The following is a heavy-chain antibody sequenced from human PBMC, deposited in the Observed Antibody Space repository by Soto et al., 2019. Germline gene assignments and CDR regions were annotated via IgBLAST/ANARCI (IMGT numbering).Heavy chain of an antibody. D-gene: IGHD5-12*01. CDR3: ARAVEMATISFDP. Sequence: LYLTCTVSGGAISSYYWSWIRQPPGKGLEWIGYIYYSGSTNYNPSLKSRVTISVDTSKNQFSLKLSSVTAADTAVYYCARAVEMATISFDPWGQGTLVTVSS. CDR1: GGAISSYY. J-gene: IGHJ5*02. V-gene: IGHV4-59*01. CDR2: IYYSGST.